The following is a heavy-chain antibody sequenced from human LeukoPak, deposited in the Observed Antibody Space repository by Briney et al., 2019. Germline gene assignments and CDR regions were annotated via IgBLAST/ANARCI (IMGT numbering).Heavy chain of an antibody. D-gene: IGHD6-13*01. Sequence: KPSETLSLTCTVSGGSISSYYSSWIRQPPGKGLEWIGYIYYSGSTNYNPSLKSRVTISVDPSKNQFSLKLSSVTAADTAVYYCARNAGGYSSSWYPLALDYWGQGTLVTVSS. CDR2: IYYSGST. CDR1: GGSISSYY. V-gene: IGHV4-59*01. J-gene: IGHJ4*02. CDR3: ARNAGGYSSSWYPLALDY.